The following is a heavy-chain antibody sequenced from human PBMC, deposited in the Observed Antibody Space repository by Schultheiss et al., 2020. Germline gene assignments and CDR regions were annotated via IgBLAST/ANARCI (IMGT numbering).Heavy chain of an antibody. V-gene: IGHV4-61*10. CDR1: GGSISSGSYY. J-gene: IGHJ5*02. Sequence: SETLSLTCTVSGGSISSGSYYWSWIRQPAGKGLEWIGYIYYSGSTNYNPSLKSRVTISVDKSKNQFSLKLSSVTAADTAVYYCARDGVRGYCTGGVCPNWFEPWGQGTLVTVSS. CDR2: IYYSGST. CDR3: ARDGVRGYCTGGVCPNWFEP. D-gene: IGHD2-8*02.